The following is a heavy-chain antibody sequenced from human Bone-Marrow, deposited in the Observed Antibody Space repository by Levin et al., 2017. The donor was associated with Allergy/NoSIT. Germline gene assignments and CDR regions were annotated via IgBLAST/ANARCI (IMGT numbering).Heavy chain of an antibody. J-gene: IGHJ4*02. CDR3: ARFTRRYSSDY. Sequence: GGSLRFSCAASGFTFSDYWMSWLRQAPGKGLEWVANIKEDGSEKYYVDSVKGRFTISRDNAKNSLYLQMNSLRAEDTAVYYCARFTRRYSSDYWGQGTLVTVSS. V-gene: IGHV3-7*01. CDR2: IKEDGSEK. D-gene: IGHD2-21*01. CDR1: GFTFSDYW.